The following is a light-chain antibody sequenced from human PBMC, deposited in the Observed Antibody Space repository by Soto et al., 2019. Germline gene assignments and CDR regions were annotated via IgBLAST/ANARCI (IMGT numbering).Light chain of an antibody. J-gene: IGKJ1*01. V-gene: IGKV3-20*01. CDR2: GAS. Sequence: DIVLTQSPGTLSLSPGERATLSCRASQSVSSTYLAWYQQKPGQAPRLLIYGASSRATGIPDRFSGSGSGTDFTLTISRLEPEDLAMYYCQQYGRSPRTFGQGTKVEIK. CDR1: QSVSSTY. CDR3: QQYGRSPRT.